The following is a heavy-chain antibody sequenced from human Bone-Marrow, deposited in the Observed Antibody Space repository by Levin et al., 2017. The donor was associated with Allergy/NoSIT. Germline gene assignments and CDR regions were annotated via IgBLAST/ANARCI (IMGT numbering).Heavy chain of an antibody. J-gene: IGHJ2*01. CDR1: GGSLTGYY. CDR3: ARATPADDWGFDL. V-gene: IGHV4-59*01. CDR2: IFYRGTT. Sequence: PSETLSLTCTVSGGSLTGYYWNWIRQSPGQRPEWIGYIFYRGTTIYNPSLKSRVTISVDTSKNQFSLNLRSLAPADTAVYFCARATPADDWGFDLWGRGTLVTVSS.